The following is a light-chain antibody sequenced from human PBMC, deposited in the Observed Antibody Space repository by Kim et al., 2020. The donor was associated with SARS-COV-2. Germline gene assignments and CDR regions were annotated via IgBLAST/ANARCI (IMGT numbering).Light chain of an antibody. Sequence: SYELTQPPSVSVSPGQTASITCSGDKLGDKYACWYQQKPGQSPVLVIYQDSKRPSGIPERFSGSNSGNTATLTISGTQAMDEADNYCQAWDSSTVVFGG. V-gene: IGLV3-1*01. CDR1: KLGDKY. CDR2: QDS. CDR3: QAWDSSTVV. J-gene: IGLJ2*01.